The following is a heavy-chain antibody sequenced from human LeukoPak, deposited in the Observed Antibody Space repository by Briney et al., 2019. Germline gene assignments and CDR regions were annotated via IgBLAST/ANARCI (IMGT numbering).Heavy chain of an antibody. J-gene: IGHJ4*02. D-gene: IGHD2-8*02. Sequence: GRSLRLSCAASGFTFDDYAMHWVRQAPGKGLEWVSGISWNSGSIGYADSVKGRFTISRDNAKNSLYLQMNSLRAEDTALYYCAKGRGYWAHFDYWGQGTLVTVSS. V-gene: IGHV3-9*01. CDR1: GFTFDDYA. CDR3: AKGRGYWAHFDY. CDR2: ISWNSGSI.